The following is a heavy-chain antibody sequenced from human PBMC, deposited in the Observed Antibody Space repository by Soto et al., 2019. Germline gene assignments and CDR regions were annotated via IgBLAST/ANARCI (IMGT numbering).Heavy chain of an antibody. J-gene: IGHJ3*02. Sequence: PSQTLSLTCAISGDSVSSNSVAWNWIRQSPSRGLEWLGRTYYRSKWYNDYAISVKSRVTFNPDTSKNQFSLHLNSVTPEDTAVYYCARGNTALRAFDIWGQGTMVTVSS. V-gene: IGHV6-1*01. CDR1: GDSVSSNSVA. CDR3: ARGNTALRAFDI. CDR2: TYYRSKWYN. D-gene: IGHD4-17*01.